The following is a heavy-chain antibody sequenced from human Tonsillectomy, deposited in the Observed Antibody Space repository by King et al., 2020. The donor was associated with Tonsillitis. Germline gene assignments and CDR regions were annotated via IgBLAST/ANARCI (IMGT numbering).Heavy chain of an antibody. D-gene: IGHD3-22*01. V-gene: IGHV4-39*01. J-gene: IGHJ4*02. CDR3: AGRGYDSSGYFDY. CDR1: GATISSRSYN. CDR2: IYYSGSH. Sequence: QLQESGPGLVKPSETLSLTCTVSGATISSRSYNWGWVRQPPGQGLEWIGSIYYSGSHYYNPSLESRVTISVDTTTNQFSLRLSSVTAADTAVYYCAGRGYDSSGYFDYWGQGTLVTVSS.